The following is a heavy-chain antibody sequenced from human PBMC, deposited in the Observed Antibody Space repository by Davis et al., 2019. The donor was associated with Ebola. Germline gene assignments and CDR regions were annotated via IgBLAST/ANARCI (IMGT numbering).Heavy chain of an antibody. Sequence: PGGSLRLSCAASGFTLSTYAMSWVRQAPGKGLEWVSALSDTAGNTYYADSVKGRFTISRDNSKNTLYLQMNSLRAEDTAIYYCAKDQDIVVVPAAAPNPFDYWGQGTLVNVSS. J-gene: IGHJ4*02. CDR3: AKDQDIVVVPAAAPNPFDY. D-gene: IGHD2-2*01. V-gene: IGHV3-23*01. CDR2: LSDTAGNT. CDR1: GFTLSTYA.